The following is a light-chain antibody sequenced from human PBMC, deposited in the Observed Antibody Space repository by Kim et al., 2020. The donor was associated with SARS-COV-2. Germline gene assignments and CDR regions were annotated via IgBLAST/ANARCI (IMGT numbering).Light chain of an antibody. CDR1: QSNSSS. CDR2: KAS. Sequence: ASGGDRVTITCRASQSNSSSLAWYQQKPGKAPKLLIYKASKLESGVPSRFSGSGSGTEFTLTISSLQPDDFATYYCQQCYAYSLTFGGGTKVDIK. CDR3: QQCYAYSLT. V-gene: IGKV1-5*03. J-gene: IGKJ4*01.